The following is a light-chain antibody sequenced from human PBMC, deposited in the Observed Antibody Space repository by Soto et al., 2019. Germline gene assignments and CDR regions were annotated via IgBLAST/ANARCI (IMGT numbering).Light chain of an antibody. CDR3: QWGT. CDR1: QIVSSSY. CDR2: GTS. V-gene: IGKV3-20*01. J-gene: IGKJ3*01. Sequence: EIVLTQSPGTLSLSPWQSATLSCRASQIVSSSYLAWYRQKPGQSPRLLISGTSMRATGVPDRFSGSGSGTDFTLTISRLEPEDFAVYYCQWGTFGPGTKVEI.